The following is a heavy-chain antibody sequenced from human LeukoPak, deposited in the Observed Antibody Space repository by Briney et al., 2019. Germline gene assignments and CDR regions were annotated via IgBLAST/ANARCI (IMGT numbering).Heavy chain of an antibody. J-gene: IGHJ4*02. Sequence: GRSLRLSCATSGFTFSSYEMNWVRQAPGKGLEWISYTTTSGTSTYYADSVKGRFTISRDNGKTALSLQMNSLRAEDTAVYYCVVHSATSCYWGQGTLVTVSS. CDR3: VVHSATSCY. CDR1: GFTFSSYE. D-gene: IGHD1-26*01. CDR2: TTTSGTST. V-gene: IGHV3-48*03.